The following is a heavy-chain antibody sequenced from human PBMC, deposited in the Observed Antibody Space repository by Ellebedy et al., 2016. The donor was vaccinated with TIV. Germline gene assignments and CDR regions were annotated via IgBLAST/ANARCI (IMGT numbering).Heavy chain of an antibody. CDR3: ARHVGWELPYFDY. D-gene: IGHD1-26*01. V-gene: IGHV4-59*08. CDR1: GGSFSGYY. Sequence: SETLSLTCTVYGGSFSGYYWSWIRQPPGKGLEGIGYIYYSGSTNYNPSLNSRVTISLDTSKNKFSLKLSSVTAADTAVYYCARHVGWELPYFDYWGQGTLVTVSS. J-gene: IGHJ4*02. CDR2: IYYSGST.